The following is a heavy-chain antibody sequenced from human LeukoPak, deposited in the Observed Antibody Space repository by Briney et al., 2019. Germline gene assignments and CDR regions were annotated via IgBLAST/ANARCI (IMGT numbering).Heavy chain of an antibody. J-gene: IGHJ4*02. CDR2: ISYDGSNK. V-gene: IGHV3-30-3*01. Sequence: AGGSLRLSCAASGFTFSSYAMHWVRQAPGKGLEWVAAISYDGSNKYYADSVKGRFTISRDNSKNTLYLQMNSLRAEDTAVYYCASPAGRIAVAGTGIQASYWGQGTLVTVCS. CDR3: ASPAGRIAVAGTGIQASY. D-gene: IGHD6-19*01. CDR1: GFTFSSYA.